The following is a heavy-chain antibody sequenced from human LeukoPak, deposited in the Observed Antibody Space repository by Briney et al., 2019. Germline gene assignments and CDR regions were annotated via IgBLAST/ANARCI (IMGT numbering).Heavy chain of an antibody. Sequence: GGSLRLSCAASGFTFSDYYMSWIRQAPGKGLEWVAFIRYDGSNKYYADSVKGRFTISRDNSKNTLYLQMNSLRAEDTAVYYCARERGYSSLIYPFDYWGQGTLVTVSS. V-gene: IGHV3-30*02. CDR3: ARERGYSSLIYPFDY. D-gene: IGHD5-18*01. CDR1: GFTFSDYY. J-gene: IGHJ4*02. CDR2: IRYDGSNK.